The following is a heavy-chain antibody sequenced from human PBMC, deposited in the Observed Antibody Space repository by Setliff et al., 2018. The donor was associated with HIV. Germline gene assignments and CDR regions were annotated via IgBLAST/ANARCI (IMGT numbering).Heavy chain of an antibody. CDR3: AREGYCSSTSCYDNWFDP. CDR1: GGTLSSYA. D-gene: IGHD2-2*01. CDR2: IIPIFGTA. V-gene: IGHV1-69*13. Sequence: GASVKVSCKASGGTLSSYAISWVRQAPGQGLEWMGGIIPIFGTANYAQKFQGRVTITADESTSTAYMELSSLRSEDTAVYYCAREGYCSSTSCYDNWFDPWGQGTLVTVSS. J-gene: IGHJ5*02.